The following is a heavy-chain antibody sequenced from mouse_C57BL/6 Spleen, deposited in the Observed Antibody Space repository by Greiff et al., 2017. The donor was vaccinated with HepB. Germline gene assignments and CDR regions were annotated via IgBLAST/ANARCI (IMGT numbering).Heavy chain of an antibody. J-gene: IGHJ2*01. CDR2: ISSGSSTI. CDR3: ARNWDGVDY. V-gene: IGHV5-17*01. CDR1: GFTFSDYG. Sequence: EVKLMESGGGLVKPGGSLKLSCAASGFTFSDYGMHWVRQAPEQGLEWVAYISSGSSTIYYADTVKGRFTISRDNAKNTLVLQMTSLRSADTAMYYCARNWDGVDYWGQGTTLTVSS. D-gene: IGHD4-1*01.